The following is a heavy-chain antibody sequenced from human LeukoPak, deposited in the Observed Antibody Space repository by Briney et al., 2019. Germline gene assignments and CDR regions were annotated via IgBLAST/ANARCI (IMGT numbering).Heavy chain of an antibody. J-gene: IGHJ6*02. CDR3: ARGGAVSGATMYYYYYGMGV. D-gene: IGHD5-12*01. CDR1: GYTFTSYY. V-gene: IGHV1-46*01. Sequence: ASVKVSCKASGYTFTSYYMHWVRQAPGQGLEWMGIINPSGGSTSYAQKFQGRVTMTRDTSTSTVYMALSSLRSEDTAVYSCARGGAVSGATMYYYYYGMGVWGQGTTVTVSS. CDR2: INPSGGST.